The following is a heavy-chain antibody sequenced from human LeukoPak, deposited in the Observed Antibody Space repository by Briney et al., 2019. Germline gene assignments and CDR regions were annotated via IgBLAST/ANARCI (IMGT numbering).Heavy chain of an antibody. CDR3: ARRYYYGSGSPLRY. CDR2: IYHSGST. J-gene: IGHJ4*02. CDR1: GGSISSSNW. D-gene: IGHD3-10*01. Sequence: KPSETLSLTCAVSGGSISSSNWWSWVRQPPGKGLEWIGEIYHSGSTNYNPSLKSRVTISVDKSKNQFSLKLSSVTAADTAVYYCARRYYYGSGSPLRYWGQGTLVTVSS. V-gene: IGHV4-4*02.